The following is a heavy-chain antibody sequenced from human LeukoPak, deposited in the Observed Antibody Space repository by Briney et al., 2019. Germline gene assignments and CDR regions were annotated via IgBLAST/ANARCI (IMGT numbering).Heavy chain of an antibody. Sequence: PSETLSLTCAVYGGSFSGYYWSWIRQPPGKGLEWIGEINHSGSTNYNPSLKSRVTISVDTSKNQFSPKLSSVTAADTAVYYCAREDHYYGSGSYSWFDPWGQGTLVTVSS. CDR3: AREDHYYGSGSYSWFDP. CDR1: GGSFSGYY. V-gene: IGHV4-34*01. CDR2: INHSGST. J-gene: IGHJ5*02. D-gene: IGHD3-10*01.